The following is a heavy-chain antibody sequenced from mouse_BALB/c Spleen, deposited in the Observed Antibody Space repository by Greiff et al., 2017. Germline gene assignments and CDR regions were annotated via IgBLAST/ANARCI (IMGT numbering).Heavy chain of an antibody. CDR2: IYPSDSYT. J-gene: IGHJ4*01. CDR1: GYTFTSYW. Sequence: VQLQQPGAELVRPGASVKLSCKASGYTFTSYWINWVKQRPGQGLEWIGNIYPSDSYTNYNQKFKDKATLTVDKSSSTAYMQLSSPTSEDSAVYYCTRDRGKNAMGYWGQGTSVTVSS. CDR3: TRDRGKNAMGY. D-gene: IGHD2-1*01. V-gene: IGHV1-69*02.